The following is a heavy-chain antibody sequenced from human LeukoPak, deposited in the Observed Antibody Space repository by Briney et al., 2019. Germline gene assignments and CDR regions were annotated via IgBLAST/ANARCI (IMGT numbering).Heavy chain of an antibody. CDR3: LSWFGELRDAFDI. V-gene: IGHV3-30*03. Sequence: PGGSLRLSCAASGFTVSSNYMSWVRQAPGKGLEWVAVISYDGSNKYYADSVKGRFTISRDNSKNTLYLQMNSLRAEDTAVYYCLSWFGELRDAFDIWGQGTMVTVSS. J-gene: IGHJ3*02. CDR2: ISYDGSNK. D-gene: IGHD3-10*01. CDR1: GFTVSSNY.